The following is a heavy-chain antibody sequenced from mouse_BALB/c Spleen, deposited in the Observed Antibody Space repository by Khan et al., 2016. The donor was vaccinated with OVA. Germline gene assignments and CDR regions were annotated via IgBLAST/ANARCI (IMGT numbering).Heavy chain of an antibody. CDR1: GFSLSRYN. J-gene: IGHJ4*01. V-gene: IGHV2-6-4*01. Sequence: QVQLKESGPGLVAPSQSLSITCTVSGFSLSRYNIHWVRQPPGKGLEWLGMIWGGGGTDYNSTLKSRLIISKDNSKNKVFLKMNSLQTDDSAMYYSARAYYRYDGYYAMDYWGQGTSVTVSS. CDR3: ARAYYRYDGYYAMDY. D-gene: IGHD2-14*01. CDR2: IWGGGGT.